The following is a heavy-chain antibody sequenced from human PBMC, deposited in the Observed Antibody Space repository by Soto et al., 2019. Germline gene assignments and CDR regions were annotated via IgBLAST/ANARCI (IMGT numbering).Heavy chain of an antibody. J-gene: IGHJ4*02. CDR3: ARQGAYSHDSSGYEFDY. D-gene: IGHD3-22*01. CDR2: IYYRGST. V-gene: IGHV4-39*01. Sequence: QLQLQESGPGLVKSSETLSLTCTVSGGSISSRSYFWGWIRQPPGNGLEWLGSIYYRGSTYYNPCRKSRVTMTVETSNNQFSLKLSSVTAADTAVYYCARQGAYSHDSSGYEFDYWGQGTLVTVSS. CDR1: GGSISSRSYF.